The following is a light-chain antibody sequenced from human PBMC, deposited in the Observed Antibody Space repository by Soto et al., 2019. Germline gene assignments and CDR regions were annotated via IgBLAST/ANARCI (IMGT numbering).Light chain of an antibody. CDR1: QSVTNF. CDR2: YAS. CDR3: QQYNDWSSR. Sequence: DIQMTQSPSTLTASVGDRVTITCRASQSVTNFLAWYQQKPGKAPKLLIYYASSLEDGVPSRFIGSASGTQFTLTISSVQPDDYATYYFQQYNDWSSRFGQGTKLEIK. J-gene: IGKJ2*03. V-gene: IGKV1-5*01.